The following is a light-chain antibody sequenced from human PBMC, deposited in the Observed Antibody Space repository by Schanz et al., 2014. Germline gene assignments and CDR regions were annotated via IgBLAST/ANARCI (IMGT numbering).Light chain of an antibody. J-gene: IGLJ2*01. CDR3: CSYAGSTSVV. V-gene: IGLV2-23*01. CDR2: EGS. CDR1: SSDVGNYNL. Sequence: QSALTQPASVSGSPGESITISCTGTSSDVGNYNLVSWYQQDAGKAPKLIIYEGSKRPSGVSHRFSGSKSGSTASLRISELQAEDESNYSCCSYAGSTSVVFGGGTKLT.